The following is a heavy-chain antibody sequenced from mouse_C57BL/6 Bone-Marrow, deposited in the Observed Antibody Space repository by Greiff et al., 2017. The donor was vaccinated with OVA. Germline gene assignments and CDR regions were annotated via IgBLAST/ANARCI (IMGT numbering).Heavy chain of an antibody. CDR3: ARYTTHHYYAMDY. CDR1: GFSLTSYG. Sequence: VQLQQSGPGLVASSQSLSITCTVSGFSLTSYGVHWVRQPPGKGLEWLVVIWSDGSTTYYSALNFRLSISKDNSTSQVFLKMNSLQTDDTAMYYCARYTTHHYYAMDYWGQGTSVTVSS. CDR2: IWSDGST. V-gene: IGHV2-6*03. J-gene: IGHJ4*01. D-gene: IGHD1-1*01.